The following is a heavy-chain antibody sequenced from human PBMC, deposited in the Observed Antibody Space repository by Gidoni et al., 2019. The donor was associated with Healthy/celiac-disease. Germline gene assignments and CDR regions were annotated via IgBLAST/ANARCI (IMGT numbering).Heavy chain of an antibody. CDR2: ISSSGSNI. J-gene: IGHJ4*02. CDR3: ASELNYGSGSYYSPFDY. V-gene: IGHV3-48*01. CDR1: GFTFSRYS. Sequence: EVQLVESGGGLVQPGGSLRLSCAASGFTFSRYSMNWVRQAPGKGLELVSYISSSGSNISYAYSVKGRFTISRDNAKNSLYLQINSLRAEDTAVYYCASELNYGSGSYYSPFDYWGQGTLVTVSS. D-gene: IGHD3-10*01.